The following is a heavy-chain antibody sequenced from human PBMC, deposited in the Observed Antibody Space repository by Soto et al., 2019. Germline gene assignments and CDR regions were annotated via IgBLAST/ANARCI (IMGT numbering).Heavy chain of an antibody. J-gene: IGHJ4*02. CDR1: GFTFSSYS. CDR3: ARDLNEYYFDY. Sequence: EVQLVESGGGLVKPGGSLRLSCAASGFTFSSYSKNWVRQAPGKGLEWVSSISSSSSYIYYADSVKGRFTISRDNAKNSLYLQMNSLRAEDTAVYYCARDLNEYYFDYWGQGTLVTVSS. CDR2: ISSSSSYI. V-gene: IGHV3-21*01. D-gene: IGHD1-1*01.